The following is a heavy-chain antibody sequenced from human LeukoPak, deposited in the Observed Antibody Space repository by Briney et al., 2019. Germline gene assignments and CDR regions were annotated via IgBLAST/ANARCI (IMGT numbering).Heavy chain of an antibody. D-gene: IGHD4-11*01. Sequence: GGSLRLSCTASGFTFSTYEMNWVRQAPAKGQEWVSYISSSGSTVYYADSVKGRFTISRDSAKNSLYLQMNSLRTEDTAVYYCAGGMTTGPVDSWGQGTLVTVSS. V-gene: IGHV3-48*03. CDR2: ISSSGSTV. CDR1: GFTFSTYE. CDR3: AGGMTTGPVDS. J-gene: IGHJ4*02.